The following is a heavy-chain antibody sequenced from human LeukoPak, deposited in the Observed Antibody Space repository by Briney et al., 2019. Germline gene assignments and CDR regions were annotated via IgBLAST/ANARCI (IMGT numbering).Heavy chain of an antibody. CDR1: GFNFNSYW. J-gene: IGHJ4*02. V-gene: IGHV3-7*04. CDR2: IKQDGSDI. Sequence: GGSLRLSCAASGFNFNSYWMSWVRQAPGKGLECVANIKQDGSDIYFVDSVKGRFTISRDNAKNSLYLQMNSLRGEDTAVYYCARARYGSGGYFFDFGGQGTLVTVSS. D-gene: IGHD3-10*01. CDR3: ARARYGSGGYFFDF.